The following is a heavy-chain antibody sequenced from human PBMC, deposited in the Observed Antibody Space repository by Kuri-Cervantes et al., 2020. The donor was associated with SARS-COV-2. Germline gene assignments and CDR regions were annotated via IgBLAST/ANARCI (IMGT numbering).Heavy chain of an antibody. D-gene: IGHD1-26*01. Sequence: GGSLRLSCAASGFTFSSYWMHWVRQAPGKGLVWVSRINSDGSSTSYADSVKGRFTISRDNAKNTLYLQMNSLRAEDTAVYYCAKDRSGSYYFFDAFDIWGQGTMVTVSS. J-gene: IGHJ3*02. CDR2: INSDGSST. CDR3: AKDRSGSYYFFDAFDI. V-gene: IGHV3-74*01. CDR1: GFTFSSYW.